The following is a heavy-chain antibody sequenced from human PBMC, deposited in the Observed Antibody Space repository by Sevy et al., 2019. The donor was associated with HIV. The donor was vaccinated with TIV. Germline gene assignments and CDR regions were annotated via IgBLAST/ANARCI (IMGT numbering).Heavy chain of an antibody. CDR3: GRVGHTSTWYYFQY. CDR1: GYTFTDYY. J-gene: IGHJ4*02. Sequence: ASVKVSCKASGYTFTDYYIHWVRQAPGQGLEWMGWINPNTGGTSYAQMFQGRVTMTRDTFTNTAYMELSRLTSDDTAIYYCGRVGHTSTWYYFQYWGQGTLVTVSS. D-gene: IGHD6-13*01. V-gene: IGHV1-2*02. CDR2: INPNTGGT.